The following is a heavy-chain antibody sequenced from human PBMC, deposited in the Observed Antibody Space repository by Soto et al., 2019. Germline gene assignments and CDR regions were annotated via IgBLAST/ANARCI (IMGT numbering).Heavy chain of an antibody. CDR2: IYWDDDK. V-gene: IGHV2-5*02. D-gene: IGHD2-15*01. CDR3: AHRPSYCSGGSCYSGFDY. CDR1: GFSLSTSGVG. Sequence: QITLKESGPTLVKPTQTLTLTCTFSGFSLSTSGVGVGWIRQPPGKALEWLALIYWDDDKRYSPSLKSRLTITKDTYENQLVLTMTNMDPVDTATYYCAHRPSYCSGGSCYSGFDYWGQGTLVTVSS. J-gene: IGHJ4*02.